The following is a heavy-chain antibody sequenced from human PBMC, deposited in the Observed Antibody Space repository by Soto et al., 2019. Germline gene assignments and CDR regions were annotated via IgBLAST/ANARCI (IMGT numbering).Heavy chain of an antibody. CDR3: ARWWSSSRQGFDP. J-gene: IGHJ5*02. CDR2: IFYSGST. V-gene: IGHV4-31*03. D-gene: IGHD2-8*02. Sequence: QVQLQESGPGLVKPSQTLSLTCTVSGGSISSGDYYWSWIRQHPGKGLEWIGYIFYSGSTYYNPSLKSRVTISVDTSKNQLSLQLSSVTAADTAVYYCARWWSSSRQGFDPWGQGTLVTVSS. CDR1: GGSISSGDYY.